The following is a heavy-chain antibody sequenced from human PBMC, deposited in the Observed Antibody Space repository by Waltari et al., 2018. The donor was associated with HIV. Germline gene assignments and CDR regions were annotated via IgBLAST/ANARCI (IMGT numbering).Heavy chain of an antibody. CDR1: GGTFSSYA. J-gene: IGHJ6*02. Sequence: QVQLVQSGAEVKKPGSSVKVSCKASGGTFSSYAIRWVRQAPGQGPAWLGGIIPILGTANYAQKFQGRVTITADESTSTAYMELSSLRSEDTAVYYCARDYYDSSGYYPGGQGGTSGYYYGMDVWGQGTTVTVSS. CDR2: IIPILGTA. V-gene: IGHV1-69*12. D-gene: IGHD3-22*01. CDR3: ARDYYDSSGYYPGGQGGTSGYYYGMDV.